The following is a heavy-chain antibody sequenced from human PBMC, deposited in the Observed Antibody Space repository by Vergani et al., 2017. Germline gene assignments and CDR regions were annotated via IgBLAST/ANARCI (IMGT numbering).Heavy chain of an antibody. CDR2: INAGKGNT. Sequence: QVQLVQSGAEVKKPGASVKVSCKASGYTFTSYAMHWVRQAPGQRLEWMGWINAGKGNTKYSQKFQGRVTITRDTSASTAYMGLSSLRSEDTAVYYCARDLLGSSWYGLFDYWGQGTLVTVSS. V-gene: IGHV1-3*01. CDR1: GYTFTSYA. J-gene: IGHJ4*02. D-gene: IGHD6-13*01. CDR3: ARDLLGSSWYGLFDY.